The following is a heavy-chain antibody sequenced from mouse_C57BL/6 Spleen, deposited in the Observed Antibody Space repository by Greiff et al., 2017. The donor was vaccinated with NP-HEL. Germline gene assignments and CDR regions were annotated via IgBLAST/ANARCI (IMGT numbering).Heavy chain of an antibody. D-gene: IGHD2-2*01. Sequence: VQLQQSGAELVRPGASVKLSCTASGFNIKDDYMHWVKQRPEQGLEWIGWIDPENGDTEYASKFQGKAPITADTSSNTAYLQLSSLTSEDTAVYYCTTSGYGAMDYWGQGTSVTVSS. CDR2: IDPENGDT. CDR1: GFNIKDDY. V-gene: IGHV14-4*01. CDR3: TTSGYGAMDY. J-gene: IGHJ4*01.